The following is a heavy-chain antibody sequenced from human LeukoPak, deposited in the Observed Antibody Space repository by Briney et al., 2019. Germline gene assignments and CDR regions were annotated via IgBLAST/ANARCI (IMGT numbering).Heavy chain of an antibody. Sequence: GESLKISCKGSGHSFTSYWIGWVRQMPGKGLEWMGIIYPGDSDTTYSPSFQGQVTISADKSISTAYLQWSSLKASDTAMYYCARQGTRTRYYYDSSGYYFFDYWGQGTLVTVSS. CDR2: IYPGDSDT. D-gene: IGHD3-22*01. CDR3: ARQGTRTRYYYDSSGYYFFDY. CDR1: GHSFTSYW. J-gene: IGHJ4*02. V-gene: IGHV5-51*01.